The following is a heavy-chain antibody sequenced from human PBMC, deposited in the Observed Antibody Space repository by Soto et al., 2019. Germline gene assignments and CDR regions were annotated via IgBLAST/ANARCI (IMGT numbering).Heavy chain of an antibody. CDR1: GGSLSSGCYS. CDR2: IYPTGKT. CDR3: ARAPPGPAPRWGV. D-gene: IGHD3-16*01. V-gene: IGHV4-30-2*01. J-gene: IGHJ6*02. Sequence: XTLSLPSTVSGGSLSSGCYSWSWIRRTPGMGLEWIGYIYPTGKTYYNPSLKNRATLSIDTSQNQFSLQLTSVTAADTAVYFCARAPPGPAPRWGVWGHGTTGTVSS.